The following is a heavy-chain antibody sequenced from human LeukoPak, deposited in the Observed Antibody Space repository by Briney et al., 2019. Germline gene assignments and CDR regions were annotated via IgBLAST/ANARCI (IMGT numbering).Heavy chain of an antibody. CDR3: ITVGPDPRPIDC. CDR1: GFSFSNAW. Sequence: GGSLRLSCAASGFSFSNAWMNWVRQAPGKGLEWVGRIKRINQSGATEYAAAVKGRFTISREDSENTLYLHLNSLKIEDTAVYYCITVGPDPRPIDCWGQGTLVTVSS. CDR2: IKRINQSGAT. D-gene: IGHD1-14*01. J-gene: IGHJ4*02. V-gene: IGHV3-15*07.